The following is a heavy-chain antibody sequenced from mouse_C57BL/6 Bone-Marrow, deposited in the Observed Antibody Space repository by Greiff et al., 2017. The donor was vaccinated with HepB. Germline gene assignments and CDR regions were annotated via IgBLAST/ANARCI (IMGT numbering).Heavy chain of an antibody. V-gene: IGHV14-3*01. J-gene: IGHJ2*01. CDR2: IDPANGNT. Sequence: KQRPEQGLEWIGRIDPANGNTKYAPKFQGKATITADTSSNTAYLQLSSLTSEDTAIYYCARSEIYYGNYGNWGQGTTLTVSS. CDR3: ARSEIYYGNYGN. D-gene: IGHD2-1*01.